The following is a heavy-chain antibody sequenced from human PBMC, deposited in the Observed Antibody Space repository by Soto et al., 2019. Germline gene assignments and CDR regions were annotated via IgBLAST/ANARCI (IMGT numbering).Heavy chain of an antibody. V-gene: IGHV1-2*04. CDR3: ARDFPSNCSSTSCEMGYMDV. CDR2: INPNSGGT. Sequence: ASVKVSCKASGYTFTGYYMHWVRQAPGQGLEWMGWINPNSGGTNYAQKFQGWVTMTRDTSISTAYMELSRLRSDDTAVYYCARDFPSNCSSTSCEMGYMDVWGKGTTVTVSS. D-gene: IGHD2-2*01. J-gene: IGHJ6*03. CDR1: GYTFTGYY.